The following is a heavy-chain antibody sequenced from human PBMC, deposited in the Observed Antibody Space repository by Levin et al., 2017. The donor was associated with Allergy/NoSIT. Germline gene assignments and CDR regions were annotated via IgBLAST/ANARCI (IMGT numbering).Heavy chain of an antibody. CDR3: ARSGPSSIAGRIDY. CDR1: GGSISSSSYY. V-gene: IGHV4-39*01. J-gene: IGHJ4*02. D-gene: IGHD6-6*01. CDR2: IYYSGST. Sequence: GSLRLSCTVSGGSISSSSYYWGWIRQPPGKGLEWIGSIYYSGSTYYNPSLKSRVTISVDTSKNQFSLKLSSVTVADTAVFYCARSGPSSIAGRIDYWGQGTLVTVSS.